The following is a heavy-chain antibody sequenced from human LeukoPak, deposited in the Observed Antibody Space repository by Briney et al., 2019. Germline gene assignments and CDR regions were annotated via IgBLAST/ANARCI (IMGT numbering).Heavy chain of an antibody. J-gene: IGHJ4*02. CDR2: ISGYNHKT. CDR1: GYIFTSYG. D-gene: IGHD5-18*01. CDR3: ARGRVVFGDTAIVNYFDY. V-gene: IGHV1-18*01. Sequence: SSVKVSCKASGYIFTSYGISWVRQAPGQGLEWMGWISGYNHKTKYAQKLQGRVTMTTDTSTSTAYMELRSLRSDDTAVYFCARGRVVFGDTAIVNYFDYWDQGTLVTVSS.